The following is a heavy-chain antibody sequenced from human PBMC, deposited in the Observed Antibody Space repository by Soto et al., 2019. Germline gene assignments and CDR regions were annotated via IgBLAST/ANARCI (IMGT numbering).Heavy chain of an antibody. CDR3: ARDGLSYPNPGDYYYYGMDV. Sequence: SVKVSCKASGGTFSSYAVSWVRQAPGQGLEWMGGIIPIFGTANYAQKFQGRVTITADESTSTAYMELSSLRSEDTAVYYCARDGLSYPNPGDYYYYGMDVWGQGTTVTVSS. D-gene: IGHD2-2*01. V-gene: IGHV1-69*13. J-gene: IGHJ6*02. CDR2: IIPIFGTA. CDR1: GGTFSSYA.